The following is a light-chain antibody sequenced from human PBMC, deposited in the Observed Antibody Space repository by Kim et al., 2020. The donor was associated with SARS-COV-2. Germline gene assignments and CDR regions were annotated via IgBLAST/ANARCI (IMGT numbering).Light chain of an antibody. V-gene: IGLV3-1*01. J-gene: IGLJ3*02. CDR3: QAWDNGTAGV. CDR2: QDA. CDR1: KLDDKY. Sequence: SYELTQPLSVSVSPGQTARITCSGAKLDDKYVAWYQQKPGQYPVLVIYQDAKRPSGIPERFPGSSFGNTATLPISGTQAMDEADYHCQAWDNGTAGVFGGGTQLTIL.